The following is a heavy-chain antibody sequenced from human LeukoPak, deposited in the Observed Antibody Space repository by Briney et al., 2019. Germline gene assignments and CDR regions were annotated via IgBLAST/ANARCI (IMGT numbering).Heavy chain of an antibody. CDR3: ARVGSGGFGVFDY. Sequence: SETLSLTCTVSGGSISPYYWSWVRQPPGKGLEWIGSIYYSGSANCNPSLKSRVTISVDTSNNQFSLRLTSVTAADTAVYYCARVGSGGFGVFDYWGQGTLVTVSS. J-gene: IGHJ4*02. CDR1: GGSISPYY. CDR2: IYYSGSA. D-gene: IGHD3-10*01. V-gene: IGHV4-59*01.